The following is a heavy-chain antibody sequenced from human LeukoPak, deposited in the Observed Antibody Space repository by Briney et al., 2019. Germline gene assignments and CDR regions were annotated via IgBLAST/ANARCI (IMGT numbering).Heavy chain of an antibody. D-gene: IGHD3-3*01. V-gene: IGHV4-31*03. CDR1: GGSISSGGYY. Sequence: SETLSLTCTVSGGSISSGGYYWSWIRQHPGKGLEWIGYIYYSGSTYYNPSLKSRVTISVDTSKNQFSLKLSSVTAADTAVYYCARMVPGSTIFGVVIIEGYFDYWGQGTLVTVSS. J-gene: IGHJ4*02. CDR2: IYYSGST. CDR3: ARMVPGSTIFGVVIIEGYFDY.